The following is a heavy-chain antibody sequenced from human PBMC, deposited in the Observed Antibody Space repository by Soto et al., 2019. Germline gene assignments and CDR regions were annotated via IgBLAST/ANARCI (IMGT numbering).Heavy chain of an antibody. Sequence: PSETLSLTCTVSGCSIGSGDHYWSWILQPPGKGLEWIGYIYYSGSTYYNPSLKSRVIISVDTSKNHFTLKLSPVTAADTAVYYCARVEGGSFSCDYWGQGTLVTVSS. CDR2: IYYSGST. CDR3: ARVEGGSFSCDY. J-gene: IGHJ4*02. V-gene: IGHV4-30-4*01. D-gene: IGHD2-15*01. CDR1: GCSIGSGDHY.